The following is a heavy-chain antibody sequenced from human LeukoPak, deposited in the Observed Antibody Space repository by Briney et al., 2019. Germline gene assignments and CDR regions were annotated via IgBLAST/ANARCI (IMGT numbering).Heavy chain of an antibody. Sequence: GGSLRLSCAASGFTFSGSAMHWVRQASGKGLEWVGRIRSKANSYATTYAASVKGRFTISRDDSKNTAYLQMNSLKTEDTAVYYCTRHEGYDSFSNFDYWGQGTLVTVSS. CDR2: IRSKANSYAT. CDR3: TRHEGYDSFSNFDY. CDR1: GFTFSGSA. V-gene: IGHV3-73*01. J-gene: IGHJ4*02. D-gene: IGHD3-22*01.